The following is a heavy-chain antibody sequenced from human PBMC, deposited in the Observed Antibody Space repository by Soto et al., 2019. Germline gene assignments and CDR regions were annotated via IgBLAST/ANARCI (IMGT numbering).Heavy chain of an antibody. D-gene: IGHD6-19*01. CDR3: ASPLVRYSSGSNQH. CDR2: ISAYNGHT. V-gene: IGHV1-18*04. Sequence: ASVKVSCKASGYAFTSYGFSWVRQAPGQGLEWMGWISAYNGHTHYAQNLQGRVTMTTDTSTTTAYMELRSLRSDDTAVYYCASPLVRYSSGSNQHWGQGTLVTVS. J-gene: IGHJ1*01. CDR1: GYAFTSYG.